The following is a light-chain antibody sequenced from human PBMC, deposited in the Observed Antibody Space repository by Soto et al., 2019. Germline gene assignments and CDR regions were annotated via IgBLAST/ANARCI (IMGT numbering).Light chain of an antibody. CDR2: AAS. V-gene: IGKV1-39*01. Sequence: DSQMSLSPSSLSASVGDRVTITCRASQSISSHLNWYQQKPGKAPTLLIYAASSLQSGVPARFSGSGSGTDFTLTISRLQPEDFTTYYCQQSYSTPLTFGRGTKVDIK. J-gene: IGKJ4*01. CDR1: QSISSH. CDR3: QQSYSTPLT.